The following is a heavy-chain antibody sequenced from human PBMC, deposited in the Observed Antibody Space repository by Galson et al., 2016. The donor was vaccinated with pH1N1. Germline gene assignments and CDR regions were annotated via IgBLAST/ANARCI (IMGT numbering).Heavy chain of an antibody. Sequence: KGLEWVSGINWNSGSIGYVDSVKGRFTISRDNARNSLYLQMNSLRPEDTALYYCAKASTGYSAKGFDYWGQGTLVTVSS. CDR2: INWNSGSI. V-gene: IGHV3-9*01. J-gene: IGHJ4*02. CDR3: AKASTGYSAKGFDY. D-gene: IGHD6-13*01.